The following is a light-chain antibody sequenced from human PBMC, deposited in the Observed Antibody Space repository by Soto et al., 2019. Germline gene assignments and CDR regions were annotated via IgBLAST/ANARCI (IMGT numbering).Light chain of an antibody. CDR3: MQALQSPRT. Sequence: DIQMTQSPSTLSASVGDTVTVTCRSSESVSGWLAWYQQKPGEAPKLLIYDASALPRGVPSRFSGSGSGTDLTLKISRVEAEDVGVYYCMQALQSPRTFGQGTKVDIK. J-gene: IGKJ1*01. CDR1: ESVSGW. V-gene: IGKV1-5*01. CDR2: DAS.